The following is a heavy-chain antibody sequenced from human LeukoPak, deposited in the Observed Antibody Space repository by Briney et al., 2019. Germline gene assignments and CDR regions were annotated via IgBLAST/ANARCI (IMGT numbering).Heavy chain of an antibody. J-gene: IGHJ4*02. D-gene: IGHD5-12*01. CDR1: GGSISSSSYY. CDR2: IYYSGST. Sequence: SETLSLTCTVSGGSISSSSYYWGWIRQPPGTGLEWIGSIYYSGSTYYNPSLKSRVTISVDTSKNQFSLKLSSVTAADTAVYYCARDGPWGGYDYFSFDYWGQGTLVTVSS. V-gene: IGHV4-39*07. CDR3: ARDGPWGGYDYFSFDY.